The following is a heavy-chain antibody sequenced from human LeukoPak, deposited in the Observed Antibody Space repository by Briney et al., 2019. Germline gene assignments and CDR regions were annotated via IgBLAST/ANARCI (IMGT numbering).Heavy chain of an antibody. CDR1: GFTFSEYD. CDR2: ISFDGSIE. V-gene: IGHV3-30*18. J-gene: IGHJ3*01. CDR3: AKDSDIAVAGSDDALDV. D-gene: IGHD6-19*01. Sequence: PGGSLRLSCAASGFTFSEYDMHWVRQTPGKGLEWVALISFDGSIEYYVDSVKGRFTISRDNSKNTLFLQMNSLRPEDTAVYYCAKDSDIAVAGSDDALDVWGQGTMVTVSS.